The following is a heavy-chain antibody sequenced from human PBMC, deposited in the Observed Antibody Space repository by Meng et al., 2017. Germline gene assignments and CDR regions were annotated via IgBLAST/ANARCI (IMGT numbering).Heavy chain of an antibody. J-gene: IGHJ6*02. CDR1: GYSISSGYY. CDR2: IKQDGSEK. CDR3: ARDSLSSDGHGYYYGMDV. D-gene: IGHD3-16*01. Sequence: GGSLRLSCTVSGYSISSGYYWGWIRQAPGKGLEWVANIKQDGSEKYYVDSVKGRFTISRDNAKNSLYLQMNSLRAEDTAVYYCARDSLSSDGHGYYYGMDVWGQGTTVTVSS. V-gene: IGHV3-7*01.